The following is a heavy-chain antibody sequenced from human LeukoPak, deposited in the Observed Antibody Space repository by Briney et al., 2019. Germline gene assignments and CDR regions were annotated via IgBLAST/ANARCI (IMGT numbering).Heavy chain of an antibody. Sequence: GGSLRLSCSASGFTFSSYAMHWVRQAPGKGLEYVSPISSNGGSTYYADSVKGRFTISRDNSKNTLYLQMSSLRAEDTAVYYCVTGTTGTDFDYWGQGTLVTVSS. CDR2: ISSNGGST. D-gene: IGHD1-1*01. J-gene: IGHJ4*02. V-gene: IGHV3-64D*06. CDR3: VTGTTGTDFDY. CDR1: GFTFSSYA.